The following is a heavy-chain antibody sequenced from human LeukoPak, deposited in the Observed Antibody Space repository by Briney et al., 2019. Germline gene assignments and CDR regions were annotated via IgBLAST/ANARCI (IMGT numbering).Heavy chain of an antibody. CDR2: VHLSGRT. V-gene: IGHV4-4*02. CDR3: AREGGPYRPLDY. J-gene: IGHJ4*02. CDR1: GGSISSINW. Sequence: PSETLSLTCGVSGGSISSINWWTWVRQPPGEGLEWIGEVHLSGRTNYNPSLESRVTMSVDMSENHISLKLTSVTAADTAVYYCAREGGPYRPLDYSGQGTLVTVSS.